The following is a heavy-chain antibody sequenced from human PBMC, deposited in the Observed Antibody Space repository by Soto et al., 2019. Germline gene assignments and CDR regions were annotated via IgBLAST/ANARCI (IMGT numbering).Heavy chain of an antibody. CDR2: ISGSGVST. Sequence: EVQLLESGGGLVQPGGSLRLSCAASGFSFSNYAMSWVRQAPGKGLDWVSGISGSGVSTYYADSVRGRFTISRDNSKNTLYLQMNSLRAEDTAVYYCAKAAPPSVNRGHLDYWGQGTLVTVSS. CDR3: AKAAPPSVNRGHLDY. D-gene: IGHD5-12*01. CDR1: GFSFSNYA. V-gene: IGHV3-23*01. J-gene: IGHJ4*02.